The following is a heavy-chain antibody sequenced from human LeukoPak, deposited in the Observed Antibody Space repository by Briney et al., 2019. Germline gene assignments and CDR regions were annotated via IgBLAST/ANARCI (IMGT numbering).Heavy chain of an antibody. J-gene: IGHJ6*03. D-gene: IGHD6-13*01. CDR1: GFTFSSYV. CDR3: ARGYSSSWLHYYYYYYMDV. Sequence: GGPLRLSCAASGFTFSSYVMHWVRQAPGKGLEWVAIISYDGSNEYYADSVKGRFTISRDNSKNTLYLQMNSLRAADTAVYYCARGYSSSWLHYYYYYYMDVWGKGTTVTVSS. V-gene: IGHV3-30*04. CDR2: ISYDGSNE.